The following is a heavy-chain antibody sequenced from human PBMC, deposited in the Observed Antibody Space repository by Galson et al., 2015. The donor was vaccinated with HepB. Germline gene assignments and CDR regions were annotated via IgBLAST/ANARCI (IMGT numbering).Heavy chain of an antibody. CDR1: GGTFSSYA. D-gene: IGHD4-17*01. CDR2: IIPILGIA. J-gene: IGHJ6*03. V-gene: IGHV1-69*10. CDR3: ARDGGNYGDYGGRYYYYYYYMDV. Sequence: SVKVSCKASGGTFSSYAISWVRQAPGQGLEWMGGIIPILGIANYAQKFQGRVTITADKSTSTAYMELISLRSEDTAVYYCARDGGNYGDYGGRYYYYYYYMDVWLKWTTVTVSS.